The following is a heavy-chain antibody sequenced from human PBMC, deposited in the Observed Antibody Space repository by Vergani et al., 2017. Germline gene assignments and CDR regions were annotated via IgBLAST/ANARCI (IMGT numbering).Heavy chain of an antibody. CDR1: GFTFSSYS. V-gene: IGHV3-21*01. CDR2: ISSSSSYI. CDR3: AREPDPGAVDV. D-gene: IGHD1-26*01. J-gene: IGHJ6*02. Sequence: LVESGGGVVQPGRSLTLTCSASGFTFSSYSMNWVRQAPGKGLEWVSFISSSSSYIYYADSMKGRFTISRDNAKNSLYLQVSSLRAEDTAVYYCAREPDPGAVDVWGQGTTVTVSS.